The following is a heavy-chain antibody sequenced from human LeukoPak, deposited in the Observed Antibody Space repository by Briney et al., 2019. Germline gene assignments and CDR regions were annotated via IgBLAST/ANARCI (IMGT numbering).Heavy chain of an antibody. J-gene: IGHJ6*02. Sequence: GGSVKLSCKASGFTFTSYGISWVRQAPGQGLEWIGWISAYNGNTNYAQKLQGRVTMTTDTSTSTVYMELRSLRSDDTAVYYCARVGGPLLLYFDWSCRPYYYYGIDVWGQGTTVTVSS. V-gene: IGHV1-18*04. D-gene: IGHD3-9*01. CDR2: ISAYNGNT. CDR1: GFTFTSYG. CDR3: ARVGGPLLLYFDWSCRPYYYYGIDV.